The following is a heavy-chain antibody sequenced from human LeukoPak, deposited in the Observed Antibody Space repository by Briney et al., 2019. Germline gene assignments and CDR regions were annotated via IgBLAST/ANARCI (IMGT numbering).Heavy chain of an antibody. J-gene: IGHJ6*02. V-gene: IGHV3-13*01. CDR1: GFTFSSYD. CDR3: ARHESNMYYYGMDV. CDR2: IGTAGDT. Sequence: PGGSLRLSCAASGFTFSSYDMHWVRQAKGKGLEWVSAIGTAGDTYYPGSVKGRFTISRENAKNSLYLQMNSLRAEDTAVYYCARHESNMYYYGMDVWGQGTTVTVSS. D-gene: IGHD2/OR15-2a*01.